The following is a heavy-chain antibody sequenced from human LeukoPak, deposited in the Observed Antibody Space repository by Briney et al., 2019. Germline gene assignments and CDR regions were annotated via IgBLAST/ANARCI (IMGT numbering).Heavy chain of an antibody. Sequence: PSETLPLTCAVYGGSFSGYYWSWIRQPPGKGLEWIGEINHSGSTNYNPSLKSRVTISVDTSKSQFSLKLSSVTAADTAVYYCARGPYYDILTGTKKYNWFDPWGQGTLVTVSS. CDR3: ARGPYYDILTGTKKYNWFDP. CDR2: INHSGST. CDR1: GGSFSGYY. V-gene: IGHV4-34*01. J-gene: IGHJ5*02. D-gene: IGHD3-9*01.